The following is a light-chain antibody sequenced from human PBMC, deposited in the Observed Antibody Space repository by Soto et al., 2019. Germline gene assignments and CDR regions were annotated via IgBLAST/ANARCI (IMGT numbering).Light chain of an antibody. J-gene: IGKJ4*02. CDR1: QSVSPSS. CDR3: QQFAGS. CDR2: GAS. Sequence: EIVMTQSPATVPVSPGERVTLSCRASQSVSPSSLAWYQQRPGQSPRLLIYGASSRATGIPDRFSGRGSGTDFTLIISRLEPEDFAVYYCQQFAGSFGGGTKVDI. V-gene: IGKV3-20*01.